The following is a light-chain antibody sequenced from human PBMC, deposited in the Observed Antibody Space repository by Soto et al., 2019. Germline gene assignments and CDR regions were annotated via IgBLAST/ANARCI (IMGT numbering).Light chain of an antibody. CDR1: SSDVGGYNY. CDR3: SSYTSSSYVV. CDR2: EVS. J-gene: IGLJ2*01. V-gene: IGLV2-14*01. Sequence: HSALTQPASVSGSPGQSITISCTGTSSDVGGYNYVSWYQQHPGKAPKLMIYEVSNRPSGVSNRSSGSKSGNTASLTISGLQAEDEADYYCSSYTSSSYVVFGGGTKLTVL.